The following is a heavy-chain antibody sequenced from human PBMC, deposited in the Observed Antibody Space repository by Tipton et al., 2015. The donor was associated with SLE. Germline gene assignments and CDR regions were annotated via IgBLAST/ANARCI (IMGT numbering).Heavy chain of an antibody. CDR1: GFTFSSYW. J-gene: IGHJ4*02. V-gene: IGHV3-7*01. Sequence: SLRLSCAASGFTFSSYWMSWVRQAPGKGLEWVANIKQDGSEKYYVDSAKGRFTISRDNAKNSLYLQMNSLRAEDTAVYYCARDGGGTQSPFDYWGQGTLVTVSS. CDR3: ARDGGGTQSPFDY. D-gene: IGHD2-15*01. CDR2: IKQDGSEK.